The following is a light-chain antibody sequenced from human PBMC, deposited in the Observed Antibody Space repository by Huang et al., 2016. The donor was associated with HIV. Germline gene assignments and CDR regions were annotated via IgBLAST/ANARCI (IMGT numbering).Light chain of an antibody. CDR1: RSVGNN. J-gene: IGKJ2*01. CDR3: QQYNDWPPWYT. V-gene: IGKV3-15*01. CDR2: GAS. Sequence: IVMTQSPATLSVSPGERVTLSCRASRSVGNNLAWYQQKVGQPPRPRIYGASTRATGIAARFSGSGSGTDFTLTIISLQSEDFAVYYCQQYNDWPPWYTFGQGTKLEIK.